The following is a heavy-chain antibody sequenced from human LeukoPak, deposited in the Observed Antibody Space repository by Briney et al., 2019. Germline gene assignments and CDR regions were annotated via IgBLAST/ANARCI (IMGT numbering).Heavy chain of an antibody. V-gene: IGHV4-4*07. Sequence: SETLSLTCTVSGGSISSYYWSWIRQPAGKGLEWIGRIYTSGSTNYNPSLKSRVTMSVDTSKNQFSLKLSSVTAADTAVYYCARQSGYYLVSAFDIWGQGAMVTVSS. D-gene: IGHD3-22*01. CDR1: GGSISSYY. CDR2: IYTSGST. CDR3: ARQSGYYLVSAFDI. J-gene: IGHJ3*02.